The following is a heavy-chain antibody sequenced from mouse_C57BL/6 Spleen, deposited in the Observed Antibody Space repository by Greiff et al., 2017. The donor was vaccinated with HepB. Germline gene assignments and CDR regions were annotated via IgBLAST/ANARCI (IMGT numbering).Heavy chain of an antibody. V-gene: IGHV3-6*01. CDR1: GYSITSGYY. CDR3: SRGQAMDY. CDR2: ISYDGSN. J-gene: IGHJ4*01. D-gene: IGHD3-2*01. Sequence: DVKLQESGPGLVKPSQSLSLTCSVTGYSITSGYYWNWIRQFPGNKREWMGYISYDGSNNYNPSLKNRISITRDTSKNQFFLKLNSVTTEDTATYYCSRGQAMDYWGQGTSVTVSS.